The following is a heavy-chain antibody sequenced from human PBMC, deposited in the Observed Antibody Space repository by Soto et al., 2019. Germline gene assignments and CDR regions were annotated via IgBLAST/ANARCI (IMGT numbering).Heavy chain of an antibody. Sequence: QVQLQESGPGLVKPSGTLSLTCAVSGGSISSSNWWSWVRQPPGKGLEWIGEIYHSGSTNYNPPLKSRVTISVDKSKNQFSLKLSSVTAADTAVYYCARATHSSSWYSYYYYGMDVWGQGTTVTVSS. CDR2: IYHSGST. CDR1: GGSISSSNW. CDR3: ARATHSSSWYSYYYYGMDV. V-gene: IGHV4-4*02. D-gene: IGHD6-13*01. J-gene: IGHJ6*02.